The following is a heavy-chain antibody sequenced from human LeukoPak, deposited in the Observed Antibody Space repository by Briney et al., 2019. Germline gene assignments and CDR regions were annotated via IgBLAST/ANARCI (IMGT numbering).Heavy chain of an antibody. V-gene: IGHV4-59*01. CDR3: AVGYSSSWYSGNWFDP. CDR1: GGSISSYY. Sequence: PSETLSLTCTVSGGSISSYYWSWIRQPPGKGLEWIGYIYYSGSTNYNPSLKSRVTISVDTSKNQFSLKLSSVTAADTAVYYCAVGYSSSWYSGNWFDPWGQGTLVTVSS. J-gene: IGHJ5*02. CDR2: IYYSGST. D-gene: IGHD6-13*01.